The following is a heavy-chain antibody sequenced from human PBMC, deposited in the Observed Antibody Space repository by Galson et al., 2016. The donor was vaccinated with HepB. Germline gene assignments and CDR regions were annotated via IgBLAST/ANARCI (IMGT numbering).Heavy chain of an antibody. CDR3: GREFLGYCQGAEYMGV. V-gene: IGHV4-61*02. CDR2: IYSSGIM. Sequence: TLSLTCTVSGGSISSQNNYWTWIRQPAGKGLEWIGRIYSSGIMTYNPSLRSRVTISLDTSKNQFFLKLSSVTAADTAVYYCGREFLGYCQGAEYMGVWGKGTTVTVSS. CDR1: GGSISSQNNY. D-gene: IGHD2-2*03. J-gene: IGHJ6*03.